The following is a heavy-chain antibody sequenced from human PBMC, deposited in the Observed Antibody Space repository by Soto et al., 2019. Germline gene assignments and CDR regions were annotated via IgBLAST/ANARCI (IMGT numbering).Heavy chain of an antibody. CDR2: MYTSGST. CDR3: AREGYRDPYSYYQTLDV. Sequence: PSETLSLTCTASGGSISNYYWTWIRQPAGKGLEWIGRMYTSGSTNYNPSLKSRFTMSVDTSKNQFSLNLRSVTAADTAVYYCAREGYRDPYSYYQTLDVWGQGTTVTVSS. V-gene: IGHV4-4*07. D-gene: IGHD4-4*01. CDR1: GGSISNYY. J-gene: IGHJ6*02.